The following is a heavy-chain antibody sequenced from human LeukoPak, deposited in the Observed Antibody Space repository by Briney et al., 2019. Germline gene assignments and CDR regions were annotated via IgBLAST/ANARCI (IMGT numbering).Heavy chain of an antibody. CDR3: AKFHDILTGYFDY. CDR2: INPTGDST. J-gene: IGHJ4*02. CDR1: GYTFSSYY. Sequence: ASVKVSCKASGYTFSSYYMHWVRQAPGQGLEWVGLINPTGDSTNYAQNFRGRVTMTRDTSTSTVYMDLSSLRSEDTAVYYCAKFHDILTGYFDYWGQGTLVTVSS. D-gene: IGHD3-9*01. V-gene: IGHV1-46*01.